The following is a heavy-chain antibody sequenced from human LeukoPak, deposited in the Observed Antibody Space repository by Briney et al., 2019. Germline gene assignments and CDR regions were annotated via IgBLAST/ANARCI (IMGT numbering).Heavy chain of an antibody. CDR1: GYKFKTFG. J-gene: IGHJ4*02. CDR3: ARDRSNSDF. V-gene: IGHV1-18*01. D-gene: IGHD4-11*01. Sequence: ASVKVSCKPSGYKFKTFGISWVRQAPGQGVEWMGWISAAKGKTDYAQQFQDRVTLTIATSTSTAYMELRSLTSDDTGTYYCARDRSNSDFWGQGTLVTVS. CDR2: ISAAKGKT.